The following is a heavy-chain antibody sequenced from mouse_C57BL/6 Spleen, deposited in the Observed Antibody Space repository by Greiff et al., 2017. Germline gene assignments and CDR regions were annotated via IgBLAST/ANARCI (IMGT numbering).Heavy chain of an antibody. D-gene: IGHD2-12*01. V-gene: IGHV5-9-1*02. Sequence: EVMLVESGEGLVKPGGSLKLSCAASGFTFSSYAMSWVRQTPEKRLEWVAYISSGGDYIYYADTVKGRFTISRDNARNTLYLQMSSLKSEDTAMYYCTRDAYSPWFAYWGQGTLVTVSA. CDR3: TRDAYSPWFAY. J-gene: IGHJ3*01. CDR1: GFTFSSYA. CDR2: ISSGGDYI.